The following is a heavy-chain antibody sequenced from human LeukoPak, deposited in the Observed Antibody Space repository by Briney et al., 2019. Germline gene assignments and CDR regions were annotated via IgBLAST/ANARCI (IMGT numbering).Heavy chain of an antibody. Sequence: KPSQTLSLTCTVSGGSISSGDYHWSWIRQSPGKGLEWIGYIYYSGSTYYNPSLKSRVSISLDTSKKQFSLELSSVTAADTAVYYCVGGIGELNFYGLDVWGQGTTVTVSS. CDR3: VGGIGELNFYGLDV. CDR1: GGSISSGDYH. D-gene: IGHD3-10*01. CDR2: IYYSGST. J-gene: IGHJ6*01. V-gene: IGHV4-30-4*01.